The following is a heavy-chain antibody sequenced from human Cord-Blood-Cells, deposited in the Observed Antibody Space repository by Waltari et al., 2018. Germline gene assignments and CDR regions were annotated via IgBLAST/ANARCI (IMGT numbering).Heavy chain of an antibody. V-gene: IGHV3-21*01. CDR3: ASIGQLGNWFDP. CDR1: GFTFSSYS. CDR2: ISGISSYI. D-gene: IGHD6-6*01. Sequence: EVQLVESGGGLVKPGGSLRLSCAASGFTFSSYSMNWVRQAPGKGLEGVSSISGISSYIYYADSVKGRFTISRDNAKNSLYLQMNSLRAEDTAVYYCASIGQLGNWFDPWGQGTLVTVSS. J-gene: IGHJ5*02.